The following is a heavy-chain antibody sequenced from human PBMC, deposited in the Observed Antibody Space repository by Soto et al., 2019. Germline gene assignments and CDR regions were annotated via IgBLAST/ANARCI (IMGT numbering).Heavy chain of an antibody. CDR1: GGSISVYY. CDR2: VYDNGRP. CDR3: ARGVGSSPPRY. D-gene: IGHD3-9*01. Sequence: SETLSLTCTISGGSISVYYWSWIRQSPRQGLEWIGYVYDNGRPYYSPSLKSRVTISADTSKNQISLKLTSATAADTAVYYCARGVGSSPPRYWGRGTLVTVS. J-gene: IGHJ4*02. V-gene: IGHV4-59*01.